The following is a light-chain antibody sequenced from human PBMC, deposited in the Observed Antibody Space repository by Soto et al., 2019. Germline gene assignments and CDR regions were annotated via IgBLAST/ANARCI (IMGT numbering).Light chain of an antibody. Sequence: IQMTQSPSSLSASVGDRVTITCRASQAIRNDLAWYQQKPGKVPKLLIYSASTLQSGVPSRFSGSGSGTDFTLTISSLQPEDFATYYCLQDYIYPYTFGQGTKLEIK. CDR3: LQDYIYPYT. V-gene: IGKV1-6*01. CDR1: QAIRND. CDR2: SAS. J-gene: IGKJ2*01.